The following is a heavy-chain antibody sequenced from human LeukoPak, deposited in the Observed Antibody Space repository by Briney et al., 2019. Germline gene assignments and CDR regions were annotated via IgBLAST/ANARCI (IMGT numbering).Heavy chain of an antibody. J-gene: IGHJ4*02. CDR3: ARAPYSSSWDFDY. D-gene: IGHD6-13*01. V-gene: IGHV3-53*01. CDR2: IHTSGDT. Sequence: GGSLRLSCAASGLTCSHNCVSWVRQAPGKGLEWVSAIHTSGDTCYADSVKSRFTISRDTSKNTLYLQINSLRVEDTAVYYCARAPYSSSWDFDYWGQGTLVTVSS. CDR1: GLTCSHNC.